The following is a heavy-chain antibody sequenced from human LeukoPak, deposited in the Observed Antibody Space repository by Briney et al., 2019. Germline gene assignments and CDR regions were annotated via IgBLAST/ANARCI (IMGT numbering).Heavy chain of an antibody. J-gene: IGHJ4*02. CDR2: ISSNGGST. CDR3: AKDIAEEDYGSARPDY. V-gene: IGHV3-64*01. Sequence: GGSLRLSCAASGFTFSSYAMHWVRQAPGKGLEYVSAISSNGGSTYYANSVKGRFTISRDNSKNTLYLQMNSLRAEDTAVYYCAKDIAEEDYGSARPDYWGQGTLVTVSS. D-gene: IGHD3-10*01. CDR1: GFTFSSYA.